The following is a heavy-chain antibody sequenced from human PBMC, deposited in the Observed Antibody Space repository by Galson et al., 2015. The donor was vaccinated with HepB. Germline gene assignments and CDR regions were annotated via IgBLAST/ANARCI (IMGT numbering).Heavy chain of an antibody. CDR2: INAANHNT. CDR3: AREGTSVLRGEGKRWFDP. J-gene: IGHJ5*02. D-gene: IGHD3-10*01. V-gene: IGHV1-3*01. CDR1: GYSSPTYT. Sequence: SVKVSCKASGYSSPTYTLHWVRQAPGQRLEWMGWINAANHNTNYAQEFQGRVTIARDTSANTAYLELSSLRSEDTAVYYCAREGTSVLRGEGKRWFDPWGQGTLVTVAS.